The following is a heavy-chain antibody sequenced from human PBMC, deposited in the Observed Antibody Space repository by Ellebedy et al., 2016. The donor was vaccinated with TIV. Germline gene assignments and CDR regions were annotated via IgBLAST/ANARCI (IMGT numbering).Heavy chain of an antibody. CDR1: GFTFSSYG. Sequence: GGSLRLXCAASGFTFSSYGMHWVRQAPGKGLEWVAVISYDGSNKYYADSVKGRFTISRDNSKNTLYLQMNSLRAEDTAVYYCARAGDYYGSGSYLRYWGQGTLVTVSS. D-gene: IGHD3-10*01. J-gene: IGHJ4*02. CDR3: ARAGDYYGSGSYLRY. CDR2: ISYDGSNK. V-gene: IGHV3-30*03.